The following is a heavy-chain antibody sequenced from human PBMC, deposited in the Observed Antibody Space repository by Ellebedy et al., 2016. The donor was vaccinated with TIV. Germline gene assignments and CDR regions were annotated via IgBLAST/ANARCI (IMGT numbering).Heavy chain of an antibody. CDR2: VYNSGST. D-gene: IGHD3-9*01. CDR1: GGSIGSDY. Sequence: PGGSLRLSCTVSGGSIGSDYWSWIRQPPGKGLEWLAYVYNSGSTNYNPSLKSRVIISVDTSKNQVSLNLTSVTAADTAVYYCAREGYDVLTGLSYGMDVWGQGTTVTVSS. J-gene: IGHJ6*02. CDR3: AREGYDVLTGLSYGMDV. V-gene: IGHV4-59*01.